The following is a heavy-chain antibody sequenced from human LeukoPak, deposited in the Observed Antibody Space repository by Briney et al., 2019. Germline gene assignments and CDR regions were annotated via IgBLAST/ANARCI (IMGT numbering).Heavy chain of an antibody. V-gene: IGHV1-18*01. D-gene: IGHD3-16*01. Sequence: ASVKVSCKASGYSLITYGITWVRQAPGQGLEWMGWISAYNGNTKYAQKFQGRVTMTRNTSISTAYMELSSLRSEDTAVYYCARSPVWGIDYWGQGTLVTVSS. CDR1: GYSLITYG. CDR3: ARSPVWGIDY. J-gene: IGHJ4*02. CDR2: ISAYNGNT.